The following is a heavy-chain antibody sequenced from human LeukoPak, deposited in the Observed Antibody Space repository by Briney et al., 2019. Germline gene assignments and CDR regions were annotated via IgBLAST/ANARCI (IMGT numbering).Heavy chain of an antibody. CDR1: GGSISSYY. D-gene: IGHD2-15*01. Sequence: PSETLSLTCTVSGGSISSYYWSWIRQPPGKGLEWIGYIYYSGSTNYNPSLKSRVTLSVDTSKNQFSLKLSSVTAADTAVYYCARLACSGGSCYFSYWGQGTLVTVSS. CDR3: ARLACSGGSCYFSY. V-gene: IGHV4-59*08. J-gene: IGHJ4*02. CDR2: IYYSGST.